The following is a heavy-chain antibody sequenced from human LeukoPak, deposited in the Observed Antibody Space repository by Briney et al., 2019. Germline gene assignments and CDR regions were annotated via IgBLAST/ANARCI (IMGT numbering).Heavy chain of an antibody. J-gene: IGHJ5*02. Sequence: ASVKVSCKASGYTFTGYYMHWVRQAPGQGLEWMGGFDPEDGETIYAQKFQGRVTMTEDTSTDTAYMELSSLRSDDTAVYYCARETPWVYDSTLGYWFDPWGQGTLVTVSS. CDR1: GYTFTGYY. V-gene: IGHV1-24*01. D-gene: IGHD3-22*01. CDR2: FDPEDGET. CDR3: ARETPWVYDSTLGYWFDP.